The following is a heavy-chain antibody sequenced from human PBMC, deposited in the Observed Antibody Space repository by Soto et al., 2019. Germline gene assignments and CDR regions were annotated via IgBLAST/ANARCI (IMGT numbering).Heavy chain of an antibody. CDR1: GFTFSTYA. CDR3: AKDGQMGDYYSGMDV. CDR2: ISGSGGST. J-gene: IGHJ6*02. Sequence: GGSLRLSCAASGFTFSTYAMSWVRQAPGKGLEWVSAISGSGGSTYYADSVKGRFTISRDNSKNTLYLQMNSLRAEDTAVYYCAKDGQMGDYYSGMDVWGQGTTVTVSS. D-gene: IGHD3-16*01. V-gene: IGHV3-23*01.